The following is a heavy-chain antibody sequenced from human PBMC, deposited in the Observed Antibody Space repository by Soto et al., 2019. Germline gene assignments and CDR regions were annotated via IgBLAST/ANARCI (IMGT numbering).Heavy chain of an antibody. CDR3: ARGGRHFSYYYDSSGYEFHY. J-gene: IGHJ4*02. V-gene: IGHV1-69*13. Sequence: ASVKVSFKASGGTFSSYAISWVRQAPGQGLEWMGGIIPIFGTANYAQKFQGRVTITADESTSTAYMELSSLRSEDTAVYYRARGGRHFSYYYDSSGYEFHYWGQGTLVTVSS. D-gene: IGHD3-22*01. CDR2: IIPIFGTA. CDR1: GGTFSSYA.